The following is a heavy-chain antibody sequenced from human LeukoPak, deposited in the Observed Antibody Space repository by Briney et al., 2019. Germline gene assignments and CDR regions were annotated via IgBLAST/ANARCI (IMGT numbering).Heavy chain of an antibody. J-gene: IGHJ4*02. CDR2: IYYSGST. Sequence: ASETLSLTCSVSGGSISSSSYYWGWIRQPPGKGLEWIGSIYYSGSTYYNPSLKSRVIISVDTSKNQFSLKLSSVTAADTAVYYCARVVAVAGSLFDYWGQGTLVTVSS. V-gene: IGHV4-39*07. CDR1: GGSISSSSYY. CDR3: ARVVAVAGSLFDY. D-gene: IGHD6-19*01.